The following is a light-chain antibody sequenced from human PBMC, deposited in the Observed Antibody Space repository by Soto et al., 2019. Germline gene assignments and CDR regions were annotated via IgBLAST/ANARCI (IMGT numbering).Light chain of an antibody. J-gene: IGKJ1*01. V-gene: IGKV1-27*01. CDR2: AAS. CDR3: QKYNSPHRA. Sequence: DIQMTQSPSSLSASVGDRVTITCRASQGISNYLAWYQQKPGKVPKLLVYAASTLQSGVPSRFSGSGSGTDLTLTISSLQPEDVATYYCQKYNSPHRAFGQGTKVEIK. CDR1: QGISNY.